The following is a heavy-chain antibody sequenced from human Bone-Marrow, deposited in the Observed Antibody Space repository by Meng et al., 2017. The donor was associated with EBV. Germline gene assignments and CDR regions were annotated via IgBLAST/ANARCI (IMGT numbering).Heavy chain of an antibody. CDR2: INAGNGNT. J-gene: IGHJ4*02. CDR1: GYTFTSYA. V-gene: IGHV1-3*01. D-gene: IGHD3-22*01. CDR3: ARLDSSGLDY. Sequence: QFQLVQPGGEVKRAGASVKVSCKASGYTFTSYAMHWVRQAPGQRLEWMGWINAGNGNTKYSQKFQGRVTITRDTSASTAYMELSSLRSEDTAVYYCARLDSSGLDYWGQGTLVTVSS.